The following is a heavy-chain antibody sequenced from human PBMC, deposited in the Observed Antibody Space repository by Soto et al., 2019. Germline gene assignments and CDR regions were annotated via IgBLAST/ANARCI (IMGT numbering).Heavy chain of an antibody. CDR1: GFTFSTYA. CDR2: ISGSGGST. V-gene: IGHV3-23*01. J-gene: IGHJ4*02. D-gene: IGHD3-22*01. Sequence: GGSLRLSCAASGFTFSTYAMSWVRQAPGKGLEWVSGISGSGGSTYYADSVKGRLTISRDNSRNTLYLQMNNLRAEDTAVYYCAKVTVDELYYDRSGYFEYWGQGTLVTVSS. CDR3: AKVTVDELYYDRSGYFEY.